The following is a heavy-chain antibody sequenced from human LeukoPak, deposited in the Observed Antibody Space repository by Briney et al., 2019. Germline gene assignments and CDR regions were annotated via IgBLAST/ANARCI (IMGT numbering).Heavy chain of an antibody. V-gene: IGHV4-61*01. CDR3: ARIEVEGLRFDP. J-gene: IGHJ5*02. Sequence: KTSETLSLTCTVSGGSVSGATHHWSWIRQPPGKGLECIGYIHYSGSTKYNPSLRSRVTISVDTSKNQFSLRLTSVTAADTAVYYCARIEVEGLRFDPWGQGTLVTVSS. D-gene: IGHD5-24*01. CDR2: IHYSGST. CDR1: GGSVSGATHH.